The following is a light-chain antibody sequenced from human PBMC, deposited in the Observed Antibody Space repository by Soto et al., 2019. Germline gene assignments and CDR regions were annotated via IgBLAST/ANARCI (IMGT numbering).Light chain of an antibody. Sequence: DIQLTQSPSSLSASVGDRVTITCRVSLGISSYLNWYRQKPGKVPKLLIYSASNLQSGVPSRFSGSGSGTDFTLTISSLQPEDVATYYADLTFGPGTKVDIK. V-gene: IGKV1-27*01. CDR3: DLT. CDR1: LGISSY. CDR2: SAS. J-gene: IGKJ3*01.